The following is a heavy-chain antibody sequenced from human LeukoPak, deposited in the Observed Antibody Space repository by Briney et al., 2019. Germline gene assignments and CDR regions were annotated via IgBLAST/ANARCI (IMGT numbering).Heavy chain of an antibody. D-gene: IGHD6-13*01. Sequence: ASAKVSCKASAYTFTSYGISWVRHAPGQGLEWMGWISTDNGNTNYAQKLQGRVTMTTDTSTSTGSLELRSLRSDDTAGYYCARVEIRSSWYYYWGQGTLVTVSS. CDR3: ARVEIRSSWYYY. J-gene: IGHJ4*02. CDR2: ISTDNGNT. V-gene: IGHV1-18*01. CDR1: AYTFTSYG.